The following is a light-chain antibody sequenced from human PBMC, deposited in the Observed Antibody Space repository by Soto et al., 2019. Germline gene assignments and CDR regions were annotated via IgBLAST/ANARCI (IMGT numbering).Light chain of an antibody. CDR2: ASS. V-gene: IGKV1-39*01. Sequence: DVQMTQSPSSLSASVGDSVTITCRSSQTVKPYLNWYQHKPGKAPQLLIYASSRLQTGVASRFSGSGSGTYFSLTICCLQPEDFATYYCRQTSTTPGSFVQGTKVDIK. CDR3: RQTSTTPGS. J-gene: IGKJ1*01. CDR1: QTVKPY.